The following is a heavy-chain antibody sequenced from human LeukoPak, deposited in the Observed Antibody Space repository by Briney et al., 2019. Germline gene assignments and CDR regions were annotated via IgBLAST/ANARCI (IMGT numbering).Heavy chain of an antibody. D-gene: IGHD3-22*01. J-gene: IGHJ4*02. CDR3: ARGSPMIVVVNDAYYFDY. Sequence: ASVKVSCKASGYTFTANYLHWVRQAPGQGLEWMGWINPNSGGTNYAQKFQGRVTMTRDTSISTAYMELSRLRSDDTAVYYCARGSPMIVVVNDAYYFDYWGQGTLVTVSS. CDR2: INPNSGGT. CDR1: GYTFTANY. V-gene: IGHV1-2*02.